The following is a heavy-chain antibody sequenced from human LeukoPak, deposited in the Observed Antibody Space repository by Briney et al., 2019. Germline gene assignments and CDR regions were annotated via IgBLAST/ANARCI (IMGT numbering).Heavy chain of an antibody. D-gene: IGHD3-10*01. V-gene: IGHV3-7*01. Sequence: PGGSLRLSCAASGFTFRSYWMTWVRHAPGKGLEWVANIKQDGSVKNYVDSLRGRFTISRDNAKDSLYLQMNSLRAEDTAVYFCARNYYYRFDYWGQGTLVAVSS. J-gene: IGHJ4*02. CDR3: ARNYYYRFDY. CDR2: IKQDGSVK. CDR1: GFTFRSYW.